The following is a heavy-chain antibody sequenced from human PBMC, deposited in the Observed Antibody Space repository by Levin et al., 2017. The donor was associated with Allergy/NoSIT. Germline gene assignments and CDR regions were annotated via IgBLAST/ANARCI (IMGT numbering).Heavy chain of an antibody. D-gene: IGHD3-10*01. V-gene: IGHV3-30*18. CDR3: AKDSGHNIPLN. J-gene: IGHJ4*02. CDR1: GFTFSSYG. CDR2: VSYDGRNK. Sequence: GGSLRLSCVASGFTFSSYGMHWVRQAPGKGLEWVAVVSYDGRNKYYADSVKGRFTIPRDNSKNTVFLQMNSLRAEDTAVYYCAKDSGHNIPLNWGQGTLVTVSS.